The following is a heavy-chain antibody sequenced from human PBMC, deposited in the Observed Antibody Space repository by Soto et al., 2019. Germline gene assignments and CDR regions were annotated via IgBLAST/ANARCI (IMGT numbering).Heavy chain of an antibody. Sequence: QVQLVQSGAEVKEPGSSVKVSCKVSGGTFSSQTINWVRQVPGQGLEWMGSVIPIIGEGKYAQSFLGRVTITGERTTSTAYRELSSLRSEDTAVYYCARPAVNDLDADSSAFDIWGQGTMVTVSS. CDR1: GGTFSSQT. D-gene: IGHD1-1*01. V-gene: IGHV1-69*02. J-gene: IGHJ3*02. CDR2: VIPIIGEG. CDR3: ARPAVNDLDADSSAFDI.